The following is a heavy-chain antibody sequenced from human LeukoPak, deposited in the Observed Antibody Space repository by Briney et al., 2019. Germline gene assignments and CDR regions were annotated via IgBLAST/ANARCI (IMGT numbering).Heavy chain of an antibody. CDR1: GNYW. V-gene: IGHV3-74*01. CDR3: VSFYETY. D-gene: IGHD2/OR15-2a*01. CDR2: INSDGSWT. J-gene: IGHJ4*02. Sequence: GGSLRLSCAASGNYWMHWVRQVPGKGLVWVSHINSDGSWTSYADSVKSRFTISKDNAKNTVYLQMNSLRAEDTAVYYCVSFYETYWGRGTLVTVSS.